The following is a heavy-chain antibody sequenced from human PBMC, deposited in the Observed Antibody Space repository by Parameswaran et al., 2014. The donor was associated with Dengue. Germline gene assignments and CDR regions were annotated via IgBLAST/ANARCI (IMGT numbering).Heavy chain of an antibody. V-gene: IGHV3-33*06. D-gene: IGHD6-19*01. CDR3: AKWVSGYRSAWGYGMDV. Sequence: WIRQPPGKGLEWVAVIWYDGSNKYYADSVKGRFTISRDNSKNTLDLQMNSLRAEDTAVYYCAKWVSGYRSAWGYGMDVWGQGTTVTVSS. CDR2: IWYDGSNK. J-gene: IGHJ6*02.